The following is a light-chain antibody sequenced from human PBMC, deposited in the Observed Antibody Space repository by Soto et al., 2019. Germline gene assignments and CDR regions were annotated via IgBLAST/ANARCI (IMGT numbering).Light chain of an antibody. CDR3: CSYAGSVV. Sequence: QSALTQPASVSGSPGQSITISCTGTSSDVGSYNLVSWYQQHPGKAPKLMIYEGRKRPSGVSNRFSGSKSGNKASLTISGLQAEDEADYYCCSYAGSVVFGGGTKLTVL. V-gene: IGLV2-23*01. J-gene: IGLJ2*01. CDR2: EGR. CDR1: SSDVGSYNL.